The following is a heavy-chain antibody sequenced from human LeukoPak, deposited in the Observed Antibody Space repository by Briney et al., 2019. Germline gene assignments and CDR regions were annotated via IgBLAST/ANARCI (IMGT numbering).Heavy chain of an antibody. CDR3: ARSGGGATIFGVVITYYYGMDV. CDR1: GYTFTSYG. D-gene: IGHD3-3*01. Sequence: ASVKVSCKASGYTFTSYGISWVRQAPGQGLEWMGWISAYNGNTNYAQKLQGRVTMTTDTSTSTAYMGLRSLRSDDTAVYYCARSGGGATIFGVVITYYYGMDVWGQGTTVTVSS. V-gene: IGHV1-18*01. J-gene: IGHJ6*02. CDR2: ISAYNGNT.